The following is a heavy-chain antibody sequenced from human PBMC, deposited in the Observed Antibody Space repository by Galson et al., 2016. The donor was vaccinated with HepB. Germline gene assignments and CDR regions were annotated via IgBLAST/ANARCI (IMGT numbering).Heavy chain of an antibody. D-gene: IGHD2-15*01. CDR1: TFTSSNYW. V-gene: IGHV3-7*01. J-gene: IGHJ4*02. CDR3: ARRSCTAGRCYSASYLCFDS. Sequence: SLRLSCADSTFTSSNYWMTWVRQAPGKGLEWVANIKPDGSEKYSVDSVKGRFTISRDNAKNALYLQLNSLRDEDTAVCYCARRSCTAGRCYSASYLCFDSWGQGTLVTVSS. CDR2: IKPDGSEK.